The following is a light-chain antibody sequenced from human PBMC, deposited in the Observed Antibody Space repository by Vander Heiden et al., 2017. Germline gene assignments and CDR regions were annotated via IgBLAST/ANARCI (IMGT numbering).Light chain of an antibody. CDR3: QQYYSTPPT. V-gene: IGKV4-1*01. CDR2: WAS. Sequence: DLVMPQSPDSSDVSLGERATINCKSSQSVLYSSNNKNYLAWYQQKPGQPPKLLIYWASTRESGVPDRFSGSGSGTDFTLTISSLQAEDVAVYYCQQYYSTPPTFGQGTKLEIK. CDR1: QSVLYSSNNKNY. J-gene: IGKJ2*01.